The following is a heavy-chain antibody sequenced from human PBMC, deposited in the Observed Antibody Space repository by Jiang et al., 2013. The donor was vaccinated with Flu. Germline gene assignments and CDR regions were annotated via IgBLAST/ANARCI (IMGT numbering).Heavy chain of an antibody. CDR1: GFTFTNYG. D-gene: IGHD3-10*01. J-gene: IGHJ4*02. CDR2: ISAYNANT. Sequence: EVKRPGASVTVSCKASGFTFTNYGLTWVRQAPGQGLEWMGWISAYNANTNYAQKFQGRVTMTTDTSTSTAYLELRSLRSDDTAVYYCARDADYYASGTYLVDYWGQGTLVTVSS. V-gene: IGHV1-18*01. CDR3: ARDADYYASGTYLVDY.